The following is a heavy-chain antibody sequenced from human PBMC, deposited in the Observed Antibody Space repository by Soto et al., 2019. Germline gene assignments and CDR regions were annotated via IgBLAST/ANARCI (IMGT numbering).Heavy chain of an antibody. V-gene: IGHV1-69*06. CDR1: AGTFNNYA. CDR3: ARAGGRPYYEYGMAV. D-gene: IGHD2-15*01. Sequence: QEQLVQSGPEVKKPGSSVTVSCKASAGTFNNYAICWVRQAPGQGLEWMGGTIPLFSTSSYAQKFQGRVTITADKSTSTFYMEMRNLTSEDTALYYFARAGGRPYYEYGMAVWGQGTTVTVS. CDR2: TIPLFSTS. J-gene: IGHJ6*02.